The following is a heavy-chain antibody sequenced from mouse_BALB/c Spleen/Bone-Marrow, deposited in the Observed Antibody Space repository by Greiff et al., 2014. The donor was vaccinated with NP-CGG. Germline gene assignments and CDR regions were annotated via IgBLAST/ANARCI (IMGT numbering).Heavy chain of an antibody. D-gene: IGHD2-1*01. CDR2: IWGGGST. CDR3: ARIYGNFEAMDY. J-gene: IGHJ4*01. V-gene: IGHV2-6-4*01. Sequence: VKVEESGPGLVAPSQSLSITCTVSGFSLSRYSVHWVRQPPGKGLEWLGMIWGGGSTDYNSALKSRLIISKDNSKSQVFLKMNSLQTDDTAMYYCARIYGNFEAMDYWGQGTSVTVSS. CDR1: GFSLSRYS.